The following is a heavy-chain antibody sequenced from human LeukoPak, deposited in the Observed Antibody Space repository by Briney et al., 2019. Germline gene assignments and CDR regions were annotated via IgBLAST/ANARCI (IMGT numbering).Heavy chain of an antibody. V-gene: IGHV3-53*01. J-gene: IGHJ4*02. CDR3: ARGNQYYFDY. CDR1: GFTVSSNY. Sequence: GGSLGLSCAASGFTVSSNYMTWVRQAPGKGLEWVSVIYSGGSTYYADSVKGRFTISRDNFKNTLYLQMNSLRAEDTAVYYCARGNQYYFDYWGQGTLVAVSS. CDR2: IYSGGST. D-gene: IGHD4-23*01.